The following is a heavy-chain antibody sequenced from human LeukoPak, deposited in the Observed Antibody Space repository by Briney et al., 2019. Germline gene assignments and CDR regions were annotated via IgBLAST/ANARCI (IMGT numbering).Heavy chain of an antibody. CDR3: ASENYDFWSGYPEAYYYYYGMDV. CDR1: GYTFTGYY. Sequence: ASVKVSCKASGYTFTGYYMHWVRQAPGQGLEWMGRINPNSGGTNYAQKFQGRVTMTRDTSISTAYMELSRLRSDDTAVYYCASENYDFWSGYPEAYYYYYGMDVWGQGTTVTVSS. J-gene: IGHJ6*02. D-gene: IGHD3-3*01. V-gene: IGHV1-2*06. CDR2: INPNSGGT.